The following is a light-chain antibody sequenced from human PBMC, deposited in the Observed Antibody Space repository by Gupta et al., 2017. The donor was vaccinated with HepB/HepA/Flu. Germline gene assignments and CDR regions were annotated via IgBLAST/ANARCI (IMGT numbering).Light chain of an antibody. J-gene: IGKJ1*01. V-gene: IGKV3-15*01. CDR2: DIA. CDR1: ENVRKK. Sequence: EILMTQSPATRSMSLGERVTLSCRASENVRKKLAWYQQKPGQAPRLLIYDIATRATGGQARFSGSGSETEFTLTISSLESDDCAVYYCEQHYHGPPEVTFGQGTKVEI. CDR3: EQHYHGPPEVT.